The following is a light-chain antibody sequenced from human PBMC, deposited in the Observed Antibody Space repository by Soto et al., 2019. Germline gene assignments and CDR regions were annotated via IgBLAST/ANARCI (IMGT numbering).Light chain of an antibody. CDR2: AAS. CDR3: QKYNSGGPLT. V-gene: IGKV1-27*01. CDR1: QDIRNY. Sequence: DIQMTQTPSSLSVSVGDRVTITCRASQDIRNYLAWYQQKPGKVPKLLIYAASTLQSGVPSRFSGSGSGTDFTLTISSLQPDDVATYYCQKYNSGGPLTFGGGTMVDI. J-gene: IGKJ4*01.